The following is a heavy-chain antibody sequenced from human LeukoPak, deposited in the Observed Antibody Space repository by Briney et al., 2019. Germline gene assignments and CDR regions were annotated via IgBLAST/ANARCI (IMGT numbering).Heavy chain of an antibody. CDR1: GFTFSDHY. V-gene: IGHV3-11*04. Sequence: GGSLRLSCAGSGFTFSDHYMTWIRQAPGKGLEWVSYISSSGTTIYYADSVKGRFTVSRDNAKNSLYLQMDSLRGEDTAMYYCARDPGYNPWGGLFDPWGQGTLVTVSS. CDR2: ISSSGTTI. J-gene: IGHJ5*02. D-gene: IGHD5-18*01. CDR3: ARDPGYNPWGGLFDP.